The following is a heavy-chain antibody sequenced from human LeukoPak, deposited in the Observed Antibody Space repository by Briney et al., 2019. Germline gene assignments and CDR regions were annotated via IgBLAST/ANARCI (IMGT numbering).Heavy chain of an antibody. J-gene: IGHJ4*02. D-gene: IGHD1-26*01. CDR2: ISGGGGIR. V-gene: IGHV3-23*01. Sequence: GGSLRLSCAASGFTFSSYAMSWVRQGPGKGLEWVSEISGGGGIRYYADSVKGRFTLSRDNSKNTLYLQMNSLRAEDTAVYYCARAGRLMWELLLYFDYWGQGTLVTVSS. CDR3: ARAGRLMWELLLYFDY. CDR1: GFTFSSYA.